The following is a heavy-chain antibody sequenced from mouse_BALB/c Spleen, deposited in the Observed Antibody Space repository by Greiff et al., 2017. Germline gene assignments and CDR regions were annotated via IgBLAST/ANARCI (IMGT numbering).Heavy chain of an antibody. V-gene: IGHV5-6-3*01. D-gene: IGHD1-1*02. J-gene: IGHJ4*01. Sequence: EVQRVESGGGLVQPGGSLKLSCAASGFTFSSYGMSWVRQTPDKRLELVATINSNGGSTYYPDSVKGRFTISRDNAKNTLYLQMSSLKSEDTAMYYCARDDYQGDYAMDYWGQGTSVTVSS. CDR2: INSNGGST. CDR1: GFTFSSYG. CDR3: ARDDYQGDYAMDY.